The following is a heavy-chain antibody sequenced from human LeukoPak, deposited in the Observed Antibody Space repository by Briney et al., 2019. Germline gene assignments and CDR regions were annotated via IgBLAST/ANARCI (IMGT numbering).Heavy chain of an antibody. CDR1: GYTFTGYY. D-gene: IGHD1-7*01. V-gene: IGHV1-2*06. J-gene: IGHJ4*02. CDR2: INPNSGGT. CDR3: ARDHGYNWNYREFDY. Sequence: ASVKVSCKASGYTFTGYYMHWVRQAPGQGLEWMGRINPNSGGTNYAQKFQGRVTMTRDTSISTAYMELSRLRSEDTAVYYCARDHGYNWNYREFDYWGQGTLVTVSS.